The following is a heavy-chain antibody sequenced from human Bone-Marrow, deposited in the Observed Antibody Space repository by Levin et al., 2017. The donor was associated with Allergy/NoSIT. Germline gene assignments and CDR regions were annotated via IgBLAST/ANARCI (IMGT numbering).Heavy chain of an antibody. D-gene: IGHD3-3*01. J-gene: IGHJ5*02. CDR1: GGSISGYF. V-gene: IGHV4-59*13. CDR3: ARDTGGDLFGVGSRSNRFDP. Sequence: SETLSLTCTVSGGSISGYFWNWFRQPPGKGLEWIGYIYQTGSTYSNPSLESRLTISVDTSKNQFSLTLHSVTAADTAIYYCARDTGGDLFGVGSRSNRFDPWGQGTRVTVSS. CDR2: IYQTGST.